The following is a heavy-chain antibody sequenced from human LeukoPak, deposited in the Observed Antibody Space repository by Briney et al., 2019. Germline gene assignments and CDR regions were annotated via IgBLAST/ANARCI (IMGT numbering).Heavy chain of an antibody. CDR3: AKESYVNYYYYYMDV. V-gene: IGHV1-2*02. D-gene: IGHD3-10*02. CDR2: INSNTGGT. CDR1: GYTFVGYY. Sequence: ASVKVSCKASGYTFVGYYIHLVRQAPGQGLEWMGWINSNTGGTIYAQRFQGRVTMTRDTSTSTAYMELSSLRSEDTAVYYCAKESYVNYYYYYMDVWGKGTTVTISS. J-gene: IGHJ6*03.